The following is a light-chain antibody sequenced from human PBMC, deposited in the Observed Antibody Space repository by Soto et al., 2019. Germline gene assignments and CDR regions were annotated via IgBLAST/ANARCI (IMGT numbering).Light chain of an antibody. CDR1: QSVSSD. J-gene: IGKJ4*01. CDR3: QQRYNWPPLT. V-gene: IGKV3-11*01. CDR2: DAT. Sequence: EIVLTQSPATLSLSPGERATLSCRASQSVSSDLAWYQHKPGQAPSLLIYDATHRATGIPARFSGSGSGTDFTLTISSLEPDDFGVYYCQQRYNWPPLTFGGGTKVDIK.